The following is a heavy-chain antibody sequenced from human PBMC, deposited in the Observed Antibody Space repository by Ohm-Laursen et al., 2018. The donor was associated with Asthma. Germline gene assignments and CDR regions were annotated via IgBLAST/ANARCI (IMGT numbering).Heavy chain of an antibody. CDR3: AKAQRGRFDY. J-gene: IGHJ4*02. CDR2: ISWNSGSI. Sequence: SLRLSCAASGYTFSRYSIHWVRQAPGKGLEWVSGISWNSGSIGYADSVKGRFTISRDNAKNSLYLQMNSLRAEDTALYYCAKAQRGRFDYWGQGTLVTVSS. V-gene: IGHV3-9*01. CDR1: GYTFSRYS. D-gene: IGHD5-24*01.